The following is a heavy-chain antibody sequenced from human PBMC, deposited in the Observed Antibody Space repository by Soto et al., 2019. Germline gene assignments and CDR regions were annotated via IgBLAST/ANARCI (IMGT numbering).Heavy chain of an antibody. D-gene: IGHD3-10*01. CDR1: GGYISGYY. CDR3: ASRYYYGSGSRNDAFDI. V-gene: IGHV4-59*01. J-gene: IGHJ3*02. Sequence: SETLSLTCTVSGGYISGYYLSWIRQPTGKGLEWIGYIYYSGSTNYNPSLKSRVTISVDTSKNQFSLKLSSVTAADTAVYYCASRYYYGSGSRNDAFDIWGQGTMVTVSS. CDR2: IYYSGST.